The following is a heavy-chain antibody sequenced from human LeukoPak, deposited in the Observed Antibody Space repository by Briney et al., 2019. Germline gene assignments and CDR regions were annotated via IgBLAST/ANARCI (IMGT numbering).Heavy chain of an antibody. Sequence: SETLSLTCTVSTGSISGYYWSWIRQPPGKGREWIGYIYYSGSTNYNPSLKSGVTISVDTSKNQFALKLRSVTGADTAVYYCARHGGSAIMDVWGKGTTVTVSS. V-gene: IGHV4-59*08. D-gene: IGHD3-16*01. CDR3: ARHGGSAIMDV. J-gene: IGHJ6*04. CDR1: TGSISGYY. CDR2: IYYSGST.